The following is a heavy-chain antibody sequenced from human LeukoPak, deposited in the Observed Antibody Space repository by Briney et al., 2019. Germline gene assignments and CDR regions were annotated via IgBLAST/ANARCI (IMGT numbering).Heavy chain of an antibody. CDR1: RFTFSGVT. V-gene: IGHV3-30*04. Sequence: GRSLRLSCEASRFTFSGVTMHWVRQAPGKGLEWVAAIEYDERKKYYADFVKGRFSTSRDNSRNTLYLQMNSLRPEDTALYYCARSYFGEPADHWGQGTLVTVSS. D-gene: IGHD3-10*01. CDR3: ARSYFGEPADH. CDR2: IEYDERKK. J-gene: IGHJ4*02.